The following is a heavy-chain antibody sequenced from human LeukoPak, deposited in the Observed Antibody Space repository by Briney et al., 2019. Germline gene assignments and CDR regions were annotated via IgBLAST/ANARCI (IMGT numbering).Heavy chain of an antibody. CDR3: ARETHNYDFWSGYYFDY. V-gene: IGHV4-61*02. CDR1: GGSISSGSYY. Sequence: SETLSLTCTVSGGSISSGSYYWSWIRQPAGKGLEWIGRIYTSGSTNYNPSLKSRVTISVDTSKNLFSLKLSSVTAADTAVYYCARETHNYDFWSGYYFDYWGQGTLVTVSS. CDR2: IYTSGST. J-gene: IGHJ4*02. D-gene: IGHD3-3*01.